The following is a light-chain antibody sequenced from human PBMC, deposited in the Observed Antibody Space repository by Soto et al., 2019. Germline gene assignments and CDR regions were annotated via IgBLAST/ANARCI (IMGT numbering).Light chain of an antibody. J-gene: IGLJ3*02. Sequence: QSALTQPASVSGSPGQSITISCTGTSSDIGSYNFVSWYQQRPGKAPKLMIFEASKRPSGVPYRFSGSKSANTASLTISGLQAEDEADYYCQAYDYSLTAVVFGGGTKLTVL. CDR3: QAYDYSLTAVV. CDR1: SSDIGSYNF. V-gene: IGLV2-23*01. CDR2: EAS.